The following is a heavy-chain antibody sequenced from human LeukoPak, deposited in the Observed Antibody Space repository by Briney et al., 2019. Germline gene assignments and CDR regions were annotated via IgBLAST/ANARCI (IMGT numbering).Heavy chain of an antibody. CDR3: ARDRSGSSRNNPYYFDS. CDR2: IKLDGSEK. CDR1: GFSFSSYW. J-gene: IGHJ4*02. Sequence: GGSLRLSCAASGFSFSSYWMSSVRQPPGKGLEWVANIKLDGSEKYYVHSVKGRFTISRDNAKNPLYLQMNSLKTEDTAVYYCARDRSGSSRNNPYYFDSWGQGTLVTVSS. D-gene: IGHD1-26*01. V-gene: IGHV3-7*01.